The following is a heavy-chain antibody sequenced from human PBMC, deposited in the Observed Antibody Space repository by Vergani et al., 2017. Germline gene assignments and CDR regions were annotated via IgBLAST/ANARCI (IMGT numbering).Heavy chain of an antibody. CDR3: ATSGYRRWGYYFDY. D-gene: IGHD2-2*02. V-gene: IGHV4-4*03. J-gene: IGHJ4*02. CDR1: GDSISSNNC. CDR2: ICHTEDT. Sequence: QVQLQESGPGLVKPPGTLSLTCAVSGDSISSNNCWTWVRQPPGKGLEWIGEICHTEDTKYSPSLKSRVTVSVDESRNLFSLRLNDVTAADTAVYYCATSGYRRWGYYFDYWGQGILVTVSS.